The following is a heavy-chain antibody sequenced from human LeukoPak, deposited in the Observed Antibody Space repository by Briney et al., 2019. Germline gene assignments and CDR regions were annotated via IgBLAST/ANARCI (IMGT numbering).Heavy chain of an antibody. V-gene: IGHV3-23*01. Sequence: PGGSLRLSCAAFGFTFSSYAMGWVRQAPGKGLEWVSAISGSGGDTYYADSVKGRFAFSRDNSKNTLYLQMNSLRPEDTALYYCAKAVRFGEFDYYFFGLDVWGQGTTATVSS. J-gene: IGHJ6*02. CDR1: GFTFSSYA. D-gene: IGHD3-10*01. CDR2: ISGSGGDT. CDR3: AKAVRFGEFDYYFFGLDV.